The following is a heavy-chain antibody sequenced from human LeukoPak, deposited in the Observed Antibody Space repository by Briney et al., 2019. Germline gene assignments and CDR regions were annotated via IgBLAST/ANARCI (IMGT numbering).Heavy chain of an antibody. J-gene: IGHJ6*03. V-gene: IGHV1-2*02. CDR1: GYTFTGYY. Sequence: ASVKVSCKASGYTFTGYYMHWVRQAPGQGLEWMGWINPNSGGTNYAQKFQGRVTMTRDTSISTAYMELSRLRSDDTAVYYCARDLAGPYYYYYYMDVWGKGTMVTVSS. D-gene: IGHD6-13*01. CDR3: ARDLAGPYYYYYYMDV. CDR2: INPNSGGT.